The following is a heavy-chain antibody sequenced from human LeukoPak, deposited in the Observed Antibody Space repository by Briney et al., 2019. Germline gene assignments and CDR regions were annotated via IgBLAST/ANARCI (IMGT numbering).Heavy chain of an antibody. CDR2: ISGSGGST. J-gene: IGHJ4*02. D-gene: IGHD6-19*01. CDR3: ANVESGWYCFDY. V-gene: IGHV3-23*01. Sequence: GGSLRLSCAASGFTFSSYAMHWVRQAPGKGLEWVSAISGSGGSTYYADSAKGRFTISRDNSKNTLYLQMNSLRAEDTAVYYCANVESGWYCFDYWGQGTLVTVSS. CDR1: GFTFSSYA.